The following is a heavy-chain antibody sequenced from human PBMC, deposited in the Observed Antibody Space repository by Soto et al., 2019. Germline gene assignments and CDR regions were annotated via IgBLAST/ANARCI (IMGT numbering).Heavy chain of an antibody. CDR1: GYSFTTYW. J-gene: IGHJ5*02. CDR3: ARRLYFDTLFDP. CDR2: TYPDGSET. Sequence: PGESLKISCKASGYSFTTYWIGWVRQISGKGLEWMGITYPDGSETIYSPSFQGQVTISVDKSINTVYLQWSSLKASDTAMYYCARRLYFDTLFDPWGQGTLVTVSS. D-gene: IGHD2-2*02. V-gene: IGHV5-51*01.